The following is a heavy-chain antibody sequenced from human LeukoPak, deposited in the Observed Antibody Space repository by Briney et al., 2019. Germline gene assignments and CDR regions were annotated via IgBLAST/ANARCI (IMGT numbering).Heavy chain of an antibody. D-gene: IGHD3-3*01. CDR3: ATAGYDFWSGYSTYYYMDV. CDR1: VGSISSYY. Sequence: SETLSLTCTVSVGSISSYYCSWIRQPPGKGLEWSGYIYYSGSTDYNPSLKSRVTISVDTSKNQFSKKLSSVTAADTDVYYCATAGYDFWSGYSTYYYMDVWGKGTTVTVSS. CDR2: IYYSGST. V-gene: IGHV4-59*01. J-gene: IGHJ6*03.